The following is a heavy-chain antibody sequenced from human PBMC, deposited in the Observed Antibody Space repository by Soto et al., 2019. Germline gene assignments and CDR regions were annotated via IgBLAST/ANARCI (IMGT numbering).Heavy chain of an antibody. Sequence: QVTLKESGPVLVKPTETLTLTCTVSGFSLSSPRMGVSWIRQPPGKALEWLAHIFSNDEKSYSTSLKSRLTISKYTPKSPVVLTMTHMDPVDTAPYCCARIGVVIIDRYYFDCWGPGTQVDVSS. V-gene: IGHV2-26*01. J-gene: IGHJ4*02. CDR2: IFSNDEK. D-gene: IGHD2-21*01. CDR1: GFSLSSPRMG. CDR3: ARIGVVIIDRYYFDC.